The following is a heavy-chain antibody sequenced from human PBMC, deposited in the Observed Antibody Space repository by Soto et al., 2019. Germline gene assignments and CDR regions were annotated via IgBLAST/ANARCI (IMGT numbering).Heavy chain of an antibody. CDR2: INHSGST. J-gene: IGHJ6*02. D-gene: IGHD3-10*01. Sequence: SETLSLTCAVYGGSFSGYYWSWIRQPPGKGLEWIGEINHSGSTNYNPSLKSRVTISVDTSKNQFSLKLSSVTAADTAVYYCARGRGGYYGSGSYRMDVWGQGTTVTV. V-gene: IGHV4-34*01. CDR1: GGSFSGYY. CDR3: ARGRGGYYGSGSYRMDV.